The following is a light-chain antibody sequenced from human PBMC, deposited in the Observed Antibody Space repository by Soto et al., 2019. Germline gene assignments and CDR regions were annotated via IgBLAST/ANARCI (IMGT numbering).Light chain of an antibody. CDR1: QSVSSY. CDR3: QHYQVGQPIA. Sequence: IVMTQSPATLSVSPGERATLSCRASQSVSSYLAWYQQKPGQAPRLLIYDASNRATGIPARFSGSGSETDFTLTISRLEPEDFALYYCQHYQVGQPIAFGRGTRLEIK. V-gene: IGKV3-11*01. J-gene: IGKJ5*01. CDR2: DAS.